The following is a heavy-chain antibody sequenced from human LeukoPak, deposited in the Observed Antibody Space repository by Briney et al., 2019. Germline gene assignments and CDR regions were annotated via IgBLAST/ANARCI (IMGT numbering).Heavy chain of an antibody. J-gene: IGHJ6*03. CDR3: ARDGEVASSYGYYYYYMDV. CDR1: GYTFTTYY. CDR2: INPSGGST. V-gene: IGHV1-46*01. Sequence: ASVKVSCKASGYTFTTYYMHWVRQAPGQGLEWMGIINPSGGSTSYAQKFQGRVTMTRDTSTSTVYMELSSLRSEDTAVYYCARDGEVASSYGYYYYYMDVWGKGTTVTASS. D-gene: IGHD5-18*01.